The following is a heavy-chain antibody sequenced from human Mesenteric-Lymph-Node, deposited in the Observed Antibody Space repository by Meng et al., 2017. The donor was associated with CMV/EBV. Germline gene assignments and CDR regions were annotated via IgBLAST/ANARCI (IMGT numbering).Heavy chain of an antibody. V-gene: IGHV4-59*01. Sequence: SETLSLTCNVSGTSISSLYWSWVRQSPGKGLEWIGYIHSSGRTNYSPSLKSRVTISMDTSKNQFSLKLSSVTAADTAVYYCARDQALYCSSTSCYYYYGMDVWGQGTTVTVSS. CDR2: IHSSGRT. CDR3: ARDQALYCSSTSCYYYYGMDV. J-gene: IGHJ6*02. D-gene: IGHD2-2*01. CDR1: GTSISSLY.